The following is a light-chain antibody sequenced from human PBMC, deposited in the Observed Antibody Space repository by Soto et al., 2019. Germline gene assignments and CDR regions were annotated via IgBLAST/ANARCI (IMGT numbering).Light chain of an antibody. V-gene: IGKV1-5*01. J-gene: IGKJ1*01. CDR1: QSINNW. CDR2: DVS. Sequence: PMTQSTSTLSSSVGHTGPITCRASQSINNWLAWYQLKPGKAPKLLIYDVSTLESGVPSRFSGSGSGTEFTLTISSLQPDDFATYYCQQYASYSPTFGQGTKVDNK. CDR3: QQYASYSPT.